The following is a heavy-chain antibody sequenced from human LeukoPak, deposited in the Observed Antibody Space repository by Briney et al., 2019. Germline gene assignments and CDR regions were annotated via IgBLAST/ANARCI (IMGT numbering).Heavy chain of an antibody. V-gene: IGHV4-59*01. CDR3: AREIAAAGQHYFDY. D-gene: IGHD6-13*01. J-gene: IGHJ4*02. CDR1: GGSISTYY. CDR2: IHYSGST. Sequence: PSETLSLTCTVSGGSISTYYWNWIRQPPGKGLEWIGYIHYSGSTNYYKPSLKSRVTISVDTSKNQFSLKLSSVTAADTAVYYCAREIAAAGQHYFDYWGQGTLVTVSS.